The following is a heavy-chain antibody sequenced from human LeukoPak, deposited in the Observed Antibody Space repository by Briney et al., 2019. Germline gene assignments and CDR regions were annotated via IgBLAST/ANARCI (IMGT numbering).Heavy chain of an antibody. CDR3: ARRDSSGYSIDY. V-gene: IGHV5-51*01. Sequence: GESLQISCEGSGYSFTSYWIGWGRQLPGKGLEWVGIIYPGDSDTKYSPSFQGQVTISADKSISTAYLQCSSLKASDTAMYYCARRDSSGYSIDYWGQGTLVTVSS. D-gene: IGHD3-22*01. CDR2: IYPGDSDT. J-gene: IGHJ4*02. CDR1: GYSFTSYW.